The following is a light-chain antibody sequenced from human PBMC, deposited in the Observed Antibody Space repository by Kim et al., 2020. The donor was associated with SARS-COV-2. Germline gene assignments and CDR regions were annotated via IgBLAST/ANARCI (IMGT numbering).Light chain of an antibody. CDR2: DVT. J-gene: IGLJ3*02. CDR3: SSYSKTSTWV. V-gene: IGLV2-14*03. Sequence: QSVLTQPASVSGSPGLSITISCSGTNSDIGSYNSVSWYQQHSGKAPKLVIFDVTQRPSGVSDRFSGSKSGNTASLTISGLRSDDEADYYCSSYSKTSTWVFGGGTQLPVL. CDR1: NSDIGSYNS.